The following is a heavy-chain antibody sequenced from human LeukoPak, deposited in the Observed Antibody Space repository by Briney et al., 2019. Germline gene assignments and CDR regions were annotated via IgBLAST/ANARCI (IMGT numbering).Heavy chain of an antibody. CDR3: ARDRRSGSWFPNYYYYGMDV. J-gene: IGHJ6*02. CDR1: GFTFSSYA. Sequence: GGSLRLSCAASGFTFSSYAMHWVRQAPGKGLEWVAVISYDGSNKYYADSVKGRFTISRDNSKNTLYLQVNSLRTEDTAVYYCARDRRSGSWFPNYYYYGMDVWGQGTTVTVSS. CDR2: ISYDGSNK. D-gene: IGHD3-10*01. V-gene: IGHV3-30-3*01.